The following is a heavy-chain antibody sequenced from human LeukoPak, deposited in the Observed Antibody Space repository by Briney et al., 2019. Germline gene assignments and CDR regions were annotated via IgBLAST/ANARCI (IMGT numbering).Heavy chain of an antibody. D-gene: IGHD4-17*01. CDR2: IYHTGTT. V-gene: IGHV4-39*07. J-gene: IGHJ5*02. Sequence: PSETLSLTCTVSGGSINTRGYFWGWIRQTPGEGLDWIGSIYHTGTTHYNPSLNSRVTMSVDTSKNQFSLKLNSVTAADTAVYYCARDGGYGDYAAIWFDPWGQGTLVTVSS. CDR1: GGSINTRGYF. CDR3: ARDGGYGDYAAIWFDP.